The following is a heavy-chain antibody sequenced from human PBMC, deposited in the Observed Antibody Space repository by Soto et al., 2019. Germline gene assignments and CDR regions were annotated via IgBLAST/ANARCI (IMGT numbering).Heavy chain of an antibody. CDR2: INPNSGGT. D-gene: IGHD4-4*01. J-gene: IGHJ5*02. V-gene: IGHV1-2*02. CDR1: GYTFTDYY. Sequence: QVQLVQSGAEVKEPGASVLVSCKASGYTFTDYYMHWVRQAPGQGLEWMGWINPNSGGTNYAPKFQGRVTMTMDTSISTAYMELSRLRADDTAVYYCARAIRGNYDVEGLNWCDPWGQGSLVTVAS. CDR3: ARAIRGNYDVEGLNWCDP.